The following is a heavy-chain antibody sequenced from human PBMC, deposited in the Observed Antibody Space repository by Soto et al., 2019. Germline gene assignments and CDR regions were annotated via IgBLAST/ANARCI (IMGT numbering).Heavy chain of an antibody. D-gene: IGHD3-10*01. CDR2: ISTSSSYI. CDR1: GFTLSGYS. J-gene: IGHJ4*02. Sequence: PVGSLRLSCAASGFTLSGYSMNWVRQAPGKGLEWVSSISTSSSYIHYADSVKGRFTISRDNSKNTVYLQMTDLRADDTAIYYCAKDDVYNDGLWLIDLRGQGTQVTLSS. V-gene: IGHV3-21*04. CDR3: AKDDVYNDGLWLIDL.